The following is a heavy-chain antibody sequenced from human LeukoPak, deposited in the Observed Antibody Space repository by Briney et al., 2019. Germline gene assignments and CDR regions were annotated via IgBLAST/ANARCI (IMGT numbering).Heavy chain of an antibody. V-gene: IGHV3-21*01. CDR1: VFTFSSYS. Sequence: GGSLRLSCAASVFTFSSYSMIWVRQARWKGLEWVSSISSSSSYIYYADSVKGRFTISRDNAKNSLYLQMNSLRAEDTAVYYCARDSGNWFDPWGQGTLVTVSS. CDR3: ARDSGNWFDP. J-gene: IGHJ5*02. CDR2: ISSSSSYI.